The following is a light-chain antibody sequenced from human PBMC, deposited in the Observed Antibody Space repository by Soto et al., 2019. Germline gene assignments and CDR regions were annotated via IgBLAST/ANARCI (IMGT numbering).Light chain of an antibody. Sequence: EIGLTQSPGTLSLSPGERATLSCRASQSVSSSFLAWYQHKLGQAPRLVMYGASSRDTGIPDRFSGSGSGTDFTLTISRLQPEDFAVYYCQQYSSSPRVTFGQGTRLEI. CDR2: GAS. J-gene: IGKJ5*01. CDR1: QSVSSSF. CDR3: QQYSSSPRVT. V-gene: IGKV3-20*01.